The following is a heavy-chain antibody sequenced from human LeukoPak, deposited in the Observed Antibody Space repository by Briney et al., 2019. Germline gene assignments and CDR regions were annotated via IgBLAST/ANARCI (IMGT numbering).Heavy chain of an antibody. CDR3: ARDPYSGSYPATWYFDY. V-gene: IGHV4-39*07. CDR1: GGSISSSSYY. D-gene: IGHD1-26*01. Sequence: SETLSLTCTVSGGSISSSSYYWGWLRQPPGKGLEWIGSIYHSGSTHYNPSLKSRATISVDTSKNQFSLKRSSVTAADTAVYYCARDPYSGSYPATWYFDYWGQGTLVTVSS. J-gene: IGHJ4*02. CDR2: IYHSGST.